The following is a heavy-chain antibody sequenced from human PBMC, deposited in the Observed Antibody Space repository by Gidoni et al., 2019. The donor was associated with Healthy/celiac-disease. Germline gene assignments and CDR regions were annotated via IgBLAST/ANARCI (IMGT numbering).Heavy chain of an antibody. D-gene: IGHD2-2*01. CDR3: ATDGRDCSSTSCYYVY. CDR2: IKGNGGST. Sequence: EVQLLDSGGDLVQPGGSLRLSCAASGFTFSTYAMSWVRQAPGKGLEWVSVIKGNGGSTYYADSVKGRFTISRDNSKNTLYLQMKTLRAEDTAVYYCATDGRDCSSTSCYYVYWGQGTLVTVSS. V-gene: IGHV3-23*01. CDR1: GFTFSTYA. J-gene: IGHJ4*02.